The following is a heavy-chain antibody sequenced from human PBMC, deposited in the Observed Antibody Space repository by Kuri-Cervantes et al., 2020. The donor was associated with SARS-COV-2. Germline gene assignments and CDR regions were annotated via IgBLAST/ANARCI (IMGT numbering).Heavy chain of an antibody. J-gene: IGHJ6*02. V-gene: IGHV1-2*04. CDR1: GYTFTGYY. D-gene: IGHD6-13*01. CDR3: ARDRDGYSSSWYGGYYYGMDV. CDR2: INPNSGGT. Sequence: ASVKVSCKASGYTFTGYYMHWVRQAPGQGLEWMGWINPNSGGTNYAQKFQGWVTMTRDTSISTAYMELSRLRSDDTAVYYCARDRDGYSSSWYGGYYYGMDVWGQGTTVTVSS.